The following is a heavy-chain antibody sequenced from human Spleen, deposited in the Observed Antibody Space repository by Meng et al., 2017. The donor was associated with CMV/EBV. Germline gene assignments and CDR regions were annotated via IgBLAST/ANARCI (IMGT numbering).Heavy chain of an antibody. V-gene: IGHV3-23*01. Sequence: GGSLRLSCAVSGFTFRSYPMSWVRQAPGKALEWVSGISDRGDRTFYADSVKGRFTISRDNSKNTLYLQMNSLRPEDTAVYYCARGWARALPPIPNWLDPWGQGTLVTVSS. J-gene: IGHJ5*02. D-gene: IGHD2-15*01. CDR2: ISDRGDRT. CDR1: GFTFRSYP. CDR3: ARGWARALPPIPNWLDP.